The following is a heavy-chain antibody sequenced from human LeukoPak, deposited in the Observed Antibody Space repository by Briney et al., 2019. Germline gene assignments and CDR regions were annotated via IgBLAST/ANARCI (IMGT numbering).Heavy chain of an antibody. Sequence: SETLSLTCTVSGGSITSSSYYWGWIRQPPGKGLEGIGSIYYSGSTYYNPSLKSRVTISVDTSKNQFSLKLSSVTAADTAVYYCGRHRDYDTFRQPFDYWGQGTLVTVSS. D-gene: IGHD3-9*01. V-gene: IGHV4-39*01. J-gene: IGHJ4*02. CDR1: GGSITSSSYY. CDR3: GRHRDYDTFRQPFDY. CDR2: IYYSGST.